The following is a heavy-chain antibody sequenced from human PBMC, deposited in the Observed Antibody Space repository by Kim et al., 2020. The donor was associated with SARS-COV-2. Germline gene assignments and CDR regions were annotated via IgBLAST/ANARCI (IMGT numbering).Heavy chain of an antibody. V-gene: IGHV4-59*08. D-gene: IGHD1-26*01. Sequence: SETLSLTCTVSGASIRSNSWSWIRQSPGKGLEWIGYFYYSGKTNYAPSLKSRVTISGDTSKNQLFLKLSSVTAADTAVYYCTRLPIVGGTKIYWGQGTLV. CDR3: TRLPIVGGTKIY. J-gene: IGHJ4*02. CDR1: GASIRSNS. CDR2: FYYSGKT.